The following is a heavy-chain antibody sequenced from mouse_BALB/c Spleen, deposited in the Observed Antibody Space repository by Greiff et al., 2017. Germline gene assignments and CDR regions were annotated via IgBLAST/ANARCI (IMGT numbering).Heavy chain of an antibody. CDR1: GFTFSSYT. V-gene: IGHV5-12-2*01. J-gene: IGHJ3*01. CDR3: ATYGNYGGAY. Sequence: VQLKESGGGLVQPGGSLKLSCAASGFTFSSYTMSWVRQTPEKRLEWVAYISNGGGSTYYPDTVKGRFTISRDNAKNTLYLQMSSLKSEDTAMYYCATYGNYGGAYWGQGTLVTVSA. CDR2: ISNGGGST. D-gene: IGHD2-1*01.